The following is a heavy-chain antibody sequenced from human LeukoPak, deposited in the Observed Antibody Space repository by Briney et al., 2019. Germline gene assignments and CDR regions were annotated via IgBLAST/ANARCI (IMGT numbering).Heavy chain of an antibody. J-gene: IGHJ4*02. CDR1: GFSFTGYW. Sequence: GGSLRLSCAASGFSFTGYWMTWVRQAPGKGLEWVANIKQDGSDKYYVDSVKGRFTISRDNAENSLFLQMNSLRAEDTAVYYCARATDIHSEPGEPLYYWGQGTLVTVSS. CDR3: ARATDIHSEPGEPLYY. V-gene: IGHV3-7*04. CDR2: IKQDGSDK. D-gene: IGHD3-9*01.